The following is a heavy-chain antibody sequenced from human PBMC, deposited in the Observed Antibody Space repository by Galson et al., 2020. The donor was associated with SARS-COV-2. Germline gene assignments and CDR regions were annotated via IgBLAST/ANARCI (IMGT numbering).Heavy chain of an antibody. J-gene: IGHJ5*02. V-gene: IGHV4-61*02. Sequence: SETLSLTCTASGDSITSGTYYWSCIRQPAGKGLEWSGRIYSSGSTNYNPSLKSRVTISVDTSKNQFSVKLSSVTAADTAVYYCARRYSDGSSGGCAPWGQGTLVTVSS. CDR2: IYSSGST. D-gene: IGHD1-26*01. CDR3: ARRYSDGSSGGCAP. CDR1: GDSITSGTYY.